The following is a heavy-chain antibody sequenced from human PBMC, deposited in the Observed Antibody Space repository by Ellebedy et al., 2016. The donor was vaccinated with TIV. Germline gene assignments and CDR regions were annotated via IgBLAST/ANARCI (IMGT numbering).Heavy chain of an antibody. D-gene: IGHD2-21*01. CDR1: GGSISSSSYY. CDR3: ARDGHWGGRAFDI. Sequence: SETLSLXXTVSGGSISSSSYYWGWIRQPPGKGLEWIGSIYYSGSTYYNPSLKSRVTISVDTSKNQFSLKLSSVTAADTAVYYCARDGHWGGRAFDIWGQGTMVTVSS. J-gene: IGHJ3*02. CDR2: IYYSGST. V-gene: IGHV4-39*07.